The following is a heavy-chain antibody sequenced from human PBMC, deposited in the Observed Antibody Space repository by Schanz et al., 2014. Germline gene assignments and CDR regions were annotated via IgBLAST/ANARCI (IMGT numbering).Heavy chain of an antibody. CDR1: GFTFSSHW. Sequence: EVQLVESGGGVVRPGGSLRLSCAASGFTFSSHWMHWVRQDPGKGLVWVARINSVGSNTAYADSVKGRFTISRDNAKNTLYLQMNSLRAEDTAVYYCAKGPYYYYYMDVWGNGTTVTVSS. V-gene: IGHV3-74*02. CDR3: AKGPYYYYYMDV. CDR2: INSVGSNT. J-gene: IGHJ6*03.